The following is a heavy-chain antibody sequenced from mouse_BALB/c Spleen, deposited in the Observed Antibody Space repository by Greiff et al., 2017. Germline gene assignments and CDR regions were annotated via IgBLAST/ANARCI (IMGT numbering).Heavy chain of an antibody. CDR1: GYSITSDYA. V-gene: IGHV3-2*02. J-gene: IGHJ3*01. CDR2: ISYSGST. Sequence: EVQRVESGPGLVKPSQSLSLTCTVTGYSITSDYAWNWIRQFPGNKLEWMGYISYSGSTSYNPSLKSRISITRDTSKNQFFLQLNSVTTEDTATYYCAREDGYSMFAYWGQGTLVTVSA. CDR3: AREDGYSMFAY. D-gene: IGHD2-3*01.